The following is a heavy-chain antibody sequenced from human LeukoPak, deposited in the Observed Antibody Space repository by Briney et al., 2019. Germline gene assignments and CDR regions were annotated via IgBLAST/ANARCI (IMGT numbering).Heavy chain of an antibody. CDR3: ARAYSYGFDY. CDR1: GFTFSSYA. V-gene: IGHV3-30*04. J-gene: IGHJ4*02. CDR2: ISYDGSNK. Sequence: TGRSLRLSCAASGFTFSSYAMHWVRQAPGKGLEWVAVISYDGSNKYYADSMKGRFTISRDNSKNTLYLQMNSLRAEDTAVYYCARAYSYGFDYWGQGTLVTVSS. D-gene: IGHD5-18*01.